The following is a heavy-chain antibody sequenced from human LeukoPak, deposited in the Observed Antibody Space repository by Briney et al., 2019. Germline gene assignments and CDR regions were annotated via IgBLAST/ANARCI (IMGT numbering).Heavy chain of an antibody. J-gene: IGHJ6*04. Sequence: GGSLRLSCAASGLTFSSYWMTWVRQAPGKGLEWVANIKQDGSEKYYVDSVKGRFTISRDNAENSLYLQMNSLRAEDTAVYYCAGRYFTGSGGYPGSNKGLDFWGKGTTVTASS. V-gene: IGHV3-7*01. CDR3: AGRYFTGSGGYPGSNKGLDF. CDR1: GLTFSSYW. CDR2: IKQDGSEK. D-gene: IGHD3-10*01.